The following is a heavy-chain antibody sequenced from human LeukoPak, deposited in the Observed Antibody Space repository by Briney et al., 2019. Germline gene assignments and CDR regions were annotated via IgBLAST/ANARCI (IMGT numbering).Heavy chain of an antibody. V-gene: IGHV3-48*03. J-gene: IGHJ4*02. D-gene: IGHD3-22*01. CDR2: ISSSGSTI. Sequence: GGSLRLSCAASGFTFSSYEMNWVRQAPGKGLEWVSYISSSGSTIYYADSVKGRFTISRDNAKNSLYLQMNSLRAEDTAVYYCAKVGYYYDSSGYYGGGYFDYWGQGTLVTVSS. CDR3: AKVGYYYDSSGYYGGGYFDY. CDR1: GFTFSSYE.